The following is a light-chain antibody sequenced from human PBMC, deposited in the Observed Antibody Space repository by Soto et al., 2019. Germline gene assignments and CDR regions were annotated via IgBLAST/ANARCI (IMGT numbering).Light chain of an antibody. J-gene: IGKJ4*01. CDR2: GAS. V-gene: IGKV1-17*03. CDR1: QGISNS. Sequence: DIQMTQSPSAMSASLGDRVTITCRASQGISNSLAWFQQKPGRVPKRLIYGASTLQSWAPSRFSGSTSGAAFTPTLSSLQPEDFATYYCLQYNRYPFTFGGGTKVEIK. CDR3: LQYNRYPFT.